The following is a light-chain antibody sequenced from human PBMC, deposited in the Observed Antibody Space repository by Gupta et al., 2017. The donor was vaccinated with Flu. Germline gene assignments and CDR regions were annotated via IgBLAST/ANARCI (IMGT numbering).Light chain of an antibody. J-gene: IGKJ2*02. V-gene: IGKV1-39*01. Sequence: SLSRSVGDRVTITCRAGQNSRSALNWYQQTAGKAPRILIYAASRLRRGVKPRFSGSGRGTEFNLTISSRQPEDLEAYYCQEADNHPPVSTFGQGTKLQI. CDR2: AAS. CDR3: QEADNHPPVST. CDR1: QNSRSA.